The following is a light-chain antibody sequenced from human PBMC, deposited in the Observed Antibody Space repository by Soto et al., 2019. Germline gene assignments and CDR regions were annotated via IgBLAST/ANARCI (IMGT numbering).Light chain of an antibody. J-gene: IGKJ1*01. CDR1: QSVSSN. Sequence: EIVMTQSPATLSVSPGERATLSCRASQSVSSNLAWYQQKPGQAPSLLIYGGSSRATGIPVRFSGSGSETDFTLTITRLEPEDFAMYYCQQYSSSRTFGQGTKLDIK. CDR2: GGS. V-gene: IGKV3-20*01. CDR3: QQYSSSRT.